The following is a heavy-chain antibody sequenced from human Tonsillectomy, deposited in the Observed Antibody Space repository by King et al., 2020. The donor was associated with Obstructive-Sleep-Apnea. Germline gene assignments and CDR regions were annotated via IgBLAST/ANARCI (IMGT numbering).Heavy chain of an antibody. J-gene: IGHJ4*02. V-gene: IGHV3-23*04. CDR3: AKKPPSLTGLAY. D-gene: IGHD3-9*01. CDR2: VSGSGDSI. Sequence: VQLVQSGGGLVQPGGSLRLSCAASGFTFSSYVMSWVRQAPGKGLEWVSGVSGSGDSIYSADSVKGRFTISRDNSKNTQYLQMNSLRAEDTAVYFCAKKPPSLTGLAYWGQGTLVTVSS. CDR1: GFTFSSYV.